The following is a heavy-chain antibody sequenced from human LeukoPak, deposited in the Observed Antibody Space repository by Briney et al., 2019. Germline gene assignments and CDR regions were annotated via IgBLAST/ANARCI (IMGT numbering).Heavy chain of an antibody. J-gene: IGHJ4*02. CDR2: ISGYNSKP. V-gene: IGHV1-18*01. D-gene: IGHD3-10*01. Sequence: ASVKVSCKTSGYSFTNYGITWVRQAPGQGLEWMGWISGYNSKPFYAQNFQGRVTMTRDMSTSTVYMELSSLRSEDTAVYYCARDSTYYGSGDYWGQGTLVTVSS. CDR3: ARDSTYYGSGDY. CDR1: GYSFTNYG.